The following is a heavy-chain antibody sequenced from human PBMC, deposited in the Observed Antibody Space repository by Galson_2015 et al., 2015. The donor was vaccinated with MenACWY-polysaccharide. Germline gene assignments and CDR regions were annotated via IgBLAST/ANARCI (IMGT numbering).Heavy chain of an antibody. D-gene: IGHD3-3*01. V-gene: IGHV3-74*01. CDR3: ARGHYDLWSGYRHYYFGLDV. CDR2: INSDETST. Sequence: SLRLSCAASEFDFSTYWMHWVRQVPGKGPVWVSRINSDETSTSYADSVKGRFSISRDNAKSTLYLQMNSLRAEDTAVYYCARGHYDLWSGYRHYYFGLDVWGQG. J-gene: IGHJ6*01. CDR1: EFDFSTYW.